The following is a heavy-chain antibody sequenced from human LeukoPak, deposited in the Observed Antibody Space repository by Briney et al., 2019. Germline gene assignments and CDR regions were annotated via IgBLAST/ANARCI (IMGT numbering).Heavy chain of an antibody. CDR1: GFIFSSHE. CDR2: ISGDGTTI. Sequence: GGSLRLSCEASGFIFSSHEVNWVRQCPGKGLEWLSYISGDGTTIYYEESVKGRFTISRDNAKKSLSLQMNSLRVEDTAVYYCVRRESSGFFYYFDHWGQGVLVTVSS. CDR3: VRRESSGFFYYFDH. D-gene: IGHD3-22*01. J-gene: IGHJ4*02. V-gene: IGHV3-48*03.